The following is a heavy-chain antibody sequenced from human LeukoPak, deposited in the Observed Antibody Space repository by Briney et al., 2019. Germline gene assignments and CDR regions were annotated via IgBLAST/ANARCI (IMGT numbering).Heavy chain of an antibody. CDR1: GGSISSGGYY. V-gene: IGHV4-31*03. Sequence: SETLSLTCTVSGGSISSGGYYWSWIRQHPGKGLEWIVYIYYSGSTYYNPSLKSRVTISVDTSKNQFSLKLSSVTAADTAVYYCARKGSRSVAEPFDYWGQGTLVTVSS. D-gene: IGHD4-23*01. CDR3: ARKGSRSVAEPFDY. CDR2: IYYSGST. J-gene: IGHJ4*02.